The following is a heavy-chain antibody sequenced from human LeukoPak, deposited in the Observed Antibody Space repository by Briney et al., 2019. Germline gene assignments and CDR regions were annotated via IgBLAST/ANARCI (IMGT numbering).Heavy chain of an antibody. Sequence: GGSLRLSCAASGFTFSSYEMNWVRQAPGKGLEWVSYISSRGSTIYYADSVKGRFTISRGNAKNSLYLQMNSLRAEDTAVYYCARRSSGGYYYGMDVWGKGTTVTVSS. V-gene: IGHV3-48*03. CDR2: ISSRGSTI. CDR3: ARRSSGGYYYGMDV. J-gene: IGHJ6*04. CDR1: GFTFSSYE. D-gene: IGHD6-6*01.